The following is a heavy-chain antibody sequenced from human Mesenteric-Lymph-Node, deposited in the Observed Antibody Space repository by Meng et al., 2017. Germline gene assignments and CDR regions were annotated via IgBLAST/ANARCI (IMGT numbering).Heavy chain of an antibody. CDR1: GGSIRSTSYY. D-gene: IGHD4-23*01. J-gene: IGHJ4*02. Sequence: QLQLQESGPGLVKPSETLSLTCTVSGGSIRSTSYYWGWIRQPPGKGPEWIGSLYYSGSNYHNPSLKSRLTISVDTSKSQLALKLSSVTAADTAVYYCARQIFEFGYGGNSPFDYWGQGTLVTVSS. V-gene: IGHV4-39*01. CDR2: LYYSGSN. CDR3: ARQIFEFGYGGNSPFDY.